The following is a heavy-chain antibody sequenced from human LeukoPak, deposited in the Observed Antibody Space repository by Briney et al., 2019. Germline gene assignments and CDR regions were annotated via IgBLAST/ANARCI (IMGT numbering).Heavy chain of an antibody. CDR2: VNGDGDIT. J-gene: IGHJ3*02. CDR3: ARRGLVPAFDI. D-gene: IGHD3-10*02. V-gene: IGHV3-74*01. Sequence: GGSLRLSCAASGFTFSSYWMHWVRQAPGKGLVWLSRVNGDGDITTYADSVRGRFTISRDNAKNTLYLQMNSLRAEDTAVYYCARRGLVPAFDIWGQGTMVSVTS. CDR1: GFTFSSYW.